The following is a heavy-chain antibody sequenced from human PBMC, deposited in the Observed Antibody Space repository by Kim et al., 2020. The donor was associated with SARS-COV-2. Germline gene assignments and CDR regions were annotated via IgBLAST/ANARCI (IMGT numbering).Heavy chain of an antibody. CDR1: GGTFSSYA. V-gene: IGHV1-69*13. CDR2: IIPIFGTA. J-gene: IGHJ4*02. CDR3: ARRGYSPGSWSEYYFDY. D-gene: IGHD6-13*01. Sequence: SVKVSCKASGGTFSSYAISWVRQAPGQGLEWMGGIIPIFGTANYAQKFQGRVTITADESTSTAYMELSSLRSEDTAVYYCARRGYSPGSWSEYYFDYWGQGTLVTVSS.